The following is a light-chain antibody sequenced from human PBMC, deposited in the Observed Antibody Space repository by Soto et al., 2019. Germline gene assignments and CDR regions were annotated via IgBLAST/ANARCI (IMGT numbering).Light chain of an antibody. V-gene: IGLV2-8*01. Sequence: QSVLTQPPSASGSPGQSVTISCTGTSSDVGAYDFVSWFQQHPGKAPKLIIYQVTKRPSGVPYRFSGSKSGTTASLIISGLQAEDEADYFCCSYADGQTLAFGGGTKLTVL. J-gene: IGLJ2*01. CDR2: QVT. CDR3: CSYADGQTLA. CDR1: SSDVGAYDF.